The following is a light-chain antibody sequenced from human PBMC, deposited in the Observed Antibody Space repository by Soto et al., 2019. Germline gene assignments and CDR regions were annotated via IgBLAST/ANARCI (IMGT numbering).Light chain of an antibody. Sequence: QSALTQPASVAGSPGQSITISCTGISNTVETYTLVSWYQQYPGEAPNLIIYEDTKRPSGASDRFSGFKSGNTASLTISGLQRDDESDYYCSSYAAGSPSVLFGGGTKLTVL. V-gene: IGLV2-23*01. J-gene: IGLJ3*02. CDR1: SNTVETYTL. CDR2: EDT. CDR3: SSYAAGSPSVL.